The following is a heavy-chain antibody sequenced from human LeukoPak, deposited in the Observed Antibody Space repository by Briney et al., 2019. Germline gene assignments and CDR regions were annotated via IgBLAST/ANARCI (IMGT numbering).Heavy chain of an antibody. D-gene: IGHD1-1*01. CDR3: ARDFLKDNWNEAD. CDR1: GFTFSSYS. CDR2: ISSSSSTT. V-gene: IGHV3-48*01. J-gene: IGHJ4*02. Sequence: GGSLRLSCAASGFTFSSYSMNWVRQAPGKGLEWVSYISSSSSTTYYADSVKGRFTISRDNAKNSLYLQMNSLRAEDTAVYYCARDFLKDNWNEADWGQGTLVTVSS.